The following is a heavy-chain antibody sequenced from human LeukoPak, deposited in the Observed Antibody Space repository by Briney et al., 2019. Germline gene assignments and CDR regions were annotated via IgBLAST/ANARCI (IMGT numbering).Heavy chain of an antibody. CDR2: IWYDGSNK. CDR1: GFTFSSYG. Sequence: PGGSLRLSCAASGFTFSSYGMHWVCQAPGKGLEWVALIWYDGSNKYYADSVKGRFTIPRDNSKNTLYLQMNSLRAEDTAVYYCARALFNHDSSGLSYWGQGTLVTVSS. V-gene: IGHV3-33*01. J-gene: IGHJ4*02. CDR3: ARALFNHDSSGLSY. D-gene: IGHD3-22*01.